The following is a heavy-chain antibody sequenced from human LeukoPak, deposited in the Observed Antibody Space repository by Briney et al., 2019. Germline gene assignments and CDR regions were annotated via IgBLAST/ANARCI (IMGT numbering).Heavy chain of an antibody. J-gene: IGHJ4*02. V-gene: IGHV3-21*01. CDR1: GFTFSSYS. CDR3: ARDLEMATTTESY. CDR2: ISSSSSYI. D-gene: IGHD3-3*01. Sequence: GGSLRLSCAASGFTFSSYSMNWVRQAPGKGPGWVSSISSSSSYIYYADSVKGRFTISRDNAKNSLYLQMNSLRAEDTAVYYCARDLEMATTTESYWGQGTLVTVSS.